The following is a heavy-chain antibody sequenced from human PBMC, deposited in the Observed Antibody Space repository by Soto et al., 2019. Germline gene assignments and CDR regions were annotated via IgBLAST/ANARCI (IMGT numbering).Heavy chain of an antibody. V-gene: IGHV3-30*03. CDR3: ARGSSSGTMSYIIDH. D-gene: IGHD3-10*02. CDR2: MSNDGSDK. Sequence: PGGSLRLSCAASGFTFSGHGMHWVRQRQAPGKGLEWVAVMSNDGSDKNYVDSVKGRFTISRDNSENILYLQMNSLRAEDTAVYYCARGSSSGTMSYIIDHWGQGTLVTV. CDR1: GFTFSGHG. J-gene: IGHJ4*02.